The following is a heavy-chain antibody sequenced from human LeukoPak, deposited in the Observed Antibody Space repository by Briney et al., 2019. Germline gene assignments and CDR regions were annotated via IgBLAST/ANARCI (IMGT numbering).Heavy chain of an antibody. V-gene: IGHV1-2*02. D-gene: IGHD6-19*01. Sequence: ASVRVSCKASEYTFTAYYVHWVRQAPGQGVEWMGWINPNSGGTNFALNFQGRITMTRDTSISTVYMELRRLRSDDTAVYYCARVGQWLVENDWFDPWGQGTLVTVSS. CDR2: INPNSGGT. J-gene: IGHJ5*02. CDR3: ARVGQWLVENDWFDP. CDR1: EYTFTAYY.